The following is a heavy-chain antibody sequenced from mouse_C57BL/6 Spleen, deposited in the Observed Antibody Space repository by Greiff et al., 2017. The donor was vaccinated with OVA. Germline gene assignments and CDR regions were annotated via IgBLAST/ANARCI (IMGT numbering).Heavy chain of an antibody. CDR3: ANDDVWAIDF. CDR2: ISSGSSNI. V-gene: IGHV5-17*01. J-gene: IGHJ4*01. CDR1: GFTFSDYG. D-gene: IGHD2-10*02. Sequence: VQLKQPGGGLVKPGGSLKLSCAASGFTFSDYGMHWVRQAPETGLEWVAYISSGSSNIYYEDTVKGRFTLSRDNAKNTLFLQMTSLRSEDTTMYYCANDDVWAIDFWGQGTSVTVSS.